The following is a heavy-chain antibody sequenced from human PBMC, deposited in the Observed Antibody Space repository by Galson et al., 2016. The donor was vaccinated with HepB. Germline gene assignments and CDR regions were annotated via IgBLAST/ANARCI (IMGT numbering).Heavy chain of an antibody. CDR1: GYTLPELS. J-gene: IGHJ4*02. CDR2: FDPDEGEI. Sequence: SVKVSCKVSGYTLPELSMHWVRQAFGKGLEWMAGFDPDEGEIISAQKFQGRVTMTEDASTDTAYMELSSLRSEDTAYYYCATLRGTETTFFLPTEGADWGQGTLVTVSS. D-gene: IGHD4-17*01. CDR3: ATLRGTETTFFLPTEGAD. V-gene: IGHV1-24*01.